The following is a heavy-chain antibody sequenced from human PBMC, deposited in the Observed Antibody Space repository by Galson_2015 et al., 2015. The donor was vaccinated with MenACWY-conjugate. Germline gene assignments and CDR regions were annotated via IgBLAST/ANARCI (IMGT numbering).Heavy chain of an antibody. V-gene: IGHV3-7*03. J-gene: IGHJ4*02. CDR1: GFTFSSYW. Sequence: SLRLSCAASGFTFSSYWMSWVRQAPGKGLEWVANIKQDGSEKYYVDSVKGRFTISRDNAKNSLYLQMNSLRAEDTAVYYCAREDNKGYSGFDFYYFDYWGQGTLVTVSS. CDR3: AREDNKGYSGFDFYYFDY. D-gene: IGHD5-12*01. CDR2: IKQDGSEK.